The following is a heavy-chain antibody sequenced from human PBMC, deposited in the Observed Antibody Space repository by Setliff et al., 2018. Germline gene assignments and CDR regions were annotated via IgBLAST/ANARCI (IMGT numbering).Heavy chain of an antibody. CDR1: GGSFSDHF. CDR3: ARVPHIWFGDLVTFDDAFDV. D-gene: IGHD3-10*01. J-gene: IGHJ3*01. CDR2: INHSGST. Sequence: KTSETLSLTCTVYGGSFSDHFWSWIRQPPGKGLEWIGEINHSGSTNYNPSLKSRVTISVDASENQFSLKLTSVTAADTAVYFCARVPHIWFGDLVTFDDAFDVWGQGTMVTVSS. V-gene: IGHV4-34*01.